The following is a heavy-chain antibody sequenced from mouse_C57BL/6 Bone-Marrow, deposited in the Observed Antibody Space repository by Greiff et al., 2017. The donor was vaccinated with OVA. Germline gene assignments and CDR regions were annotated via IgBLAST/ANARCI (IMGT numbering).Heavy chain of an antibody. CDR2: INPSSGYT. J-gene: IGHJ2*01. CDR3: ASGVLRLLFAY. V-gene: IGHV1-7*01. CDR1: GYTFTSYW. Sequence: VQLQQSGAELAKPGASVKLSCKASGYTFTSYWLHWVKQRPGQGLEWIGYINPSSGYTKYNQKFKDKATLTADKSSSTAYMQLSSLTYEDSAVYYGASGVLRLLFAYWGQGTTLTVSS. D-gene: IGHD1-1*01.